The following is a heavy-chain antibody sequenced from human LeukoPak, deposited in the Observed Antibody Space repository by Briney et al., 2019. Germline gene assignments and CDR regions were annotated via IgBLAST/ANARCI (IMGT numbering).Heavy chain of an antibody. J-gene: IGHJ3*02. Sequence: SETLSLTCAVYGGSFSGYYWSWIRQPPGKGLEWIGEINHSGSTNYNPSLKSRVTISVDTSKNQFSLKLSSVTAADMAVYYCARFIPWAFDIWGQGTMVTVSS. D-gene: IGHD2-21*01. V-gene: IGHV4-34*01. CDR1: GGSFSGYY. CDR3: ARFIPWAFDI. CDR2: INHSGST.